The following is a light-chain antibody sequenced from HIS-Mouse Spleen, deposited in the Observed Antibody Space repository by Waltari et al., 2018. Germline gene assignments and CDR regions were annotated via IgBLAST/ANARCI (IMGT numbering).Light chain of an antibody. CDR1: ALPKQY. V-gene: IGLV3-25*03. CDR2: KDR. Sequence: SYELTQTPSVLVSPGQTARITGSGDALPKQYAYRYQQKPGQAPVLVIYKDRERPSGVPERCSGSSSGTTVTLTISGVQAEDEADYYCPSADSSGTYWVFGGGTKLTVL. J-gene: IGLJ3*02. CDR3: PSADSSGTYWV.